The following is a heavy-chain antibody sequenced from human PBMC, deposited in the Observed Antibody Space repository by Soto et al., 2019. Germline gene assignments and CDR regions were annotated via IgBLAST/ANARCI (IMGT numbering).Heavy chain of an antibody. D-gene: IGHD2-15*01. CDR1: GGSISSGGYS. Sequence: SETLSLTGAVSGGSISSGGYSWSWIRQPPGKGLEWIGYIYHSGSTYYNPSLKSRVTISVDRSKNQFSLKLSSVTAADTAVYYCARVYCSGGSCFWFDPWAQGTLVTVSS. J-gene: IGHJ5*02. V-gene: IGHV4-30-2*01. CDR3: ARVYCSGGSCFWFDP. CDR2: IYHSGST.